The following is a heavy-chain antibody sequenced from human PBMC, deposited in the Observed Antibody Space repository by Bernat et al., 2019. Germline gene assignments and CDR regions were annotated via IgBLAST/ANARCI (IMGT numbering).Heavy chain of an antibody. CDR2: ISSSSSYI. CDR3: ATSGYDWRY. V-gene: IGHV3-21*01. J-gene: IGHJ4*02. CDR1: GFTFSSYS. D-gene: IGHD5-12*01. Sequence: EVQLVASGGVLVKPEGSLRLSCAASGFTFSSYSMNWVRQAPGKGLEWVSSISSSSSYIYYADSVKGRFTISRDNAKNSLYLQMKSLRAEDTAVYYCATSGYDWRYWGQGSLLTVSS.